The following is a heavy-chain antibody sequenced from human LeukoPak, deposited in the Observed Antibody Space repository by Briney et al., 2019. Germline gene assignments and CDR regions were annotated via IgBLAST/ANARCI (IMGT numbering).Heavy chain of an antibody. CDR3: ARVNINNWHSCDY. V-gene: IGHV4-39*01. CDR1: GGSISNTNNY. D-gene: IGHD1-1*01. Sequence: SETLSLTCTVSGGSISNTNNYWDWSRQPPGKGLEWIGSIHYNGDTYYNPSLKSRVTISVDASKIQFSLKLNSVTPADTAVYYRARVNINNWHSCDYWGQGTLVTVSS. J-gene: IGHJ4*02. CDR2: IHYNGDT.